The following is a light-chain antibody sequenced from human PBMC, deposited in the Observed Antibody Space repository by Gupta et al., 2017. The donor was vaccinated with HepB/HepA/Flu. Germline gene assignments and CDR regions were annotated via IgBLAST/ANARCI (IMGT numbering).Light chain of an antibody. J-gene: IGLJ3*02. CDR2: EVS. CDR3: CSYAGITTWV. CDR1: SSDVGTYNF. Sequence: QFALTQPASVSGSPGQSITISCTGSSSDVGTYNFVSWYQQQPGKAPKVIIYEVSQRPSGVSNRFSASKSGNTASLTISGLQAEDEADYYCCSYAGITTWVFGGGTKLTGL. V-gene: IGLV2-23*02.